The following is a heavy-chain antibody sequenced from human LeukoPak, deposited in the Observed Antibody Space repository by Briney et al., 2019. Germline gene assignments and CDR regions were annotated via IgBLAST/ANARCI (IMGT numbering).Heavy chain of an antibody. V-gene: IGHV3-30*03. Sequence: PGGSLRLSCAASGFTFSSYGMHWVRQAPGKGLEWVAVISSDGSNKFYADSVKGRFTISRDNSENTLYLQMNSLRAEDTAVYYCARDYVGTVTTTGYFDYWGQGTLVTVSS. D-gene: IGHD4-17*01. CDR2: ISSDGSNK. J-gene: IGHJ4*02. CDR3: ARDYVGTVTTTGYFDY. CDR1: GFTFSSYG.